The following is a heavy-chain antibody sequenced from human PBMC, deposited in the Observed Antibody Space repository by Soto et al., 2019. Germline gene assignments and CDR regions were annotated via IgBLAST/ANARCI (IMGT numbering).Heavy chain of an antibody. CDR1: GGTFSSYA. CDR3: ARGLGAYYDSSGYPFNY. D-gene: IGHD3-22*01. Sequence: SVKVSCKASGGTFSSYAISWVRQAPGQGLEWMGGIIPIFGTANYAQKFQGRVTITTDESTSTAYMELSSLRSEDTAVYYCARGLGAYYDSSGYPFNYWGQGTLVTVSS. J-gene: IGHJ4*02. V-gene: IGHV1-69*05. CDR2: IIPIFGTA.